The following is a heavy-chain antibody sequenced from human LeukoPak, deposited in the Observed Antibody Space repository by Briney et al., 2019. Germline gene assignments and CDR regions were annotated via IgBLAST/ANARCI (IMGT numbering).Heavy chain of an antibody. V-gene: IGHV3-23*01. CDR3: AKGDIVVVTAWFDP. Sequence: GGSLRLSCAASGFTFSSYAMSWVRQAPGEGLEWVSAISGSGGSTYYADSVKGRFTISRDNSKNTLYLQMNSLRAEDTAVYYCAKGDIVVVTAWFDPWGQGTLVTVSS. J-gene: IGHJ5*02. CDR1: GFTFSSYA. D-gene: IGHD2-21*02. CDR2: ISGSGGST.